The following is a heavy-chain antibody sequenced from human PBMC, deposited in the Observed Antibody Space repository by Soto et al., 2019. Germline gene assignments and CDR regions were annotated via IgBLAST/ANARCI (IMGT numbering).Heavy chain of an antibody. Sequence: WGSLRLSCAASGFTFSSYAMSWVRQAPGKGLEWVSAISGSGGSTYYADSVKGRFTISRDNSKNTLYLQMNSLRAEDTAVYYCAKDGYSYGLGYFDYWGQGTLVTVXS. J-gene: IGHJ4*02. V-gene: IGHV3-23*01. D-gene: IGHD5-18*01. CDR2: ISGSGGST. CDR1: GFTFSSYA. CDR3: AKDGYSYGLGYFDY.